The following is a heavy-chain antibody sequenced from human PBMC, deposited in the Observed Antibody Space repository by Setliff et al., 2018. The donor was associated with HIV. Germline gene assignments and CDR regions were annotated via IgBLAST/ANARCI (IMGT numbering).Heavy chain of an antibody. J-gene: IGHJ6*03. D-gene: IGHD3-22*01. Sequence: GGSLRLSCAASGFTFSSYALSWVRQAPGKGLEWVSGISGYADGTYYADSVKGRFTVSRDNSKNTLYLQMNSLRAEDTAVYFCARGVVGSYYDYVNIYYHDYIDLWGKGTTVTVSS. CDR3: ARGVVGSYYDYVNIYYHDYIDL. CDR1: GFTFSSYA. V-gene: IGHV3-23*01. CDR2: ISGYADGT.